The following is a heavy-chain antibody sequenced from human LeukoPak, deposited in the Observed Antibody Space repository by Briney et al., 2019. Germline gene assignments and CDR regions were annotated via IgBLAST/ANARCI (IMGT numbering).Heavy chain of an antibody. CDR2: LRFDSTSN. CDR1: GFTFSSFG. D-gene: IGHD3-10*02. Sequence: GGSLRLSCAASGFTFSSFGMHWVRQAPGKGLEWVSFLRFDSTSNYYAESVRGRFTISRDNAKNSLYLQMNSLRAEDTAVYYCAELGITMIGGVWGKGTTVTISS. CDR3: AELGITMIGGV. J-gene: IGHJ6*04. V-gene: IGHV3-30*02.